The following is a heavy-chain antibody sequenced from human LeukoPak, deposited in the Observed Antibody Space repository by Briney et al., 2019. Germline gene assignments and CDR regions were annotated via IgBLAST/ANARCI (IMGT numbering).Heavy chain of an antibody. CDR2: IYYSGST. CDR3: ARLRVWGSYRHFDY. V-gene: IGHV4-59*08. Sequence: PSETLSLTCTVSGGSISSYYWSWIRQPPGKGLEWIGYIYYSGSTNYNPSLKSRVTISVDTSKNQFSLKLSSVTAADTAVHYCARLRVWGSYRHFDYWGQGTLVTVSS. J-gene: IGHJ4*02. CDR1: GGSISSYY. D-gene: IGHD3-16*02.